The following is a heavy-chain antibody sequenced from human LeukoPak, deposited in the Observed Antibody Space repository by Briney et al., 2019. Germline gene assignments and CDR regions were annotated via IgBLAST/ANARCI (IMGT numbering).Heavy chain of an antibody. CDR3: ARDRGGYNYLSLGYYFDY. J-gene: IGHJ4*02. CDR2: ISYDGSNK. V-gene: IGHV3-30*01. CDR1: GFTFSSYA. Sequence: GGSLRLSCAASGFTFSSYAMHWVRQAPGRGLEWVAVISYDGSNKYYADSVKGRFTISRDNSKNTLYLQMNSLRAEDTAVYYCARDRGGYNYLSLGYYFDYWGQGTLVTVSS. D-gene: IGHD5-24*01.